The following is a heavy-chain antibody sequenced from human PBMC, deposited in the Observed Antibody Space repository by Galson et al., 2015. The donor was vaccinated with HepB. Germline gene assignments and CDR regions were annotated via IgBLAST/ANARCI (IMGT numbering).Heavy chain of an antibody. CDR1: GFAFSSYG. J-gene: IGHJ3*02. CDR2: IWYDGTNK. CDR3: AGQPQAAVAFDI. Sequence: SLRLSCAASGFAFSSYGMHWVRQAPGKGLEWVAVIWYDGTNKYYADSVKGRFTISRDNSKNTLYLQMNSLRAEDTSVYYCAGQPQAAVAFDIWGQGTMVTVSS. D-gene: IGHD6-13*01. V-gene: IGHV3-33*01.